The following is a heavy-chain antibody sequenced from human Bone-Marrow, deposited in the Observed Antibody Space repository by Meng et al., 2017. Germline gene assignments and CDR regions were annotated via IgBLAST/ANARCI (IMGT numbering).Heavy chain of an antibody. J-gene: IGHJ4*02. CDR3: AREGHGSGSYYMDY. Sequence: VELVWAGGGLVKPGGSLSLSCAASGFTFSSYSMNWVRQAPGKGLEWVSSISSSSSYIYYADSVKGRFTISRDNAKNSLYLQMNSLRAEDTAVYYCAREGHGSGSYYMDYWGQGTLVTVSS. D-gene: IGHD3-10*01. CDR2: ISSSSSYI. CDR1: GFTFSSYS. V-gene: IGHV3-21*01.